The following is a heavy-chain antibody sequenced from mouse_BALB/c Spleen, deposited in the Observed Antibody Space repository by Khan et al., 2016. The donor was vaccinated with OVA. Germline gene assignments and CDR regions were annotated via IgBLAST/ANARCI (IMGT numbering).Heavy chain of an antibody. V-gene: IGHV1-4*01. CDR2: INPSNGYT. CDR1: GYTFTSYT. D-gene: IGHD2-14*01. J-gene: IGHJ3*01. Sequence: QVQLKQSGAELARPGASVKMSCKASGYTFTSYTIHWIKKRPGQGLAWIGYINPSNGYTNYNQKFKDKVTLTTDKSSTTAYLQLSSLTSDDSAVYNCVRDGAYHRNDGWFAYWGQGTLVTVSA. CDR3: VRDGAYHRNDGWFAY.